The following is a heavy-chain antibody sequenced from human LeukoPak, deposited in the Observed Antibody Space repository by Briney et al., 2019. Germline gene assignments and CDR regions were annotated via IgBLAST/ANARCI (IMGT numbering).Heavy chain of an antibody. CDR3: AKDLVLSRQLWLGYAFDI. J-gene: IGHJ3*02. CDR1: GFTFSSYG. D-gene: IGHD5-18*01. V-gene: IGHV3-30*18. CDR2: ISYDGSNK. Sequence: GGPLRLSCAASGFTFSSYGMHWVRQAPGKGLEWVAVISYDGSNKYYADSVKGRFTISRDNSKNTLYLQMNSLRAEDTAVYYCAKDLVLSRQLWLGYAFDIWGQGTMVTVSS.